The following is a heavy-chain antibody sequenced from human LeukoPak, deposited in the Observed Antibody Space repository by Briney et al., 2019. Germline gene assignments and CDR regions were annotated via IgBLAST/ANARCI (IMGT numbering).Heavy chain of an antibody. CDR2: MSYSGNT. CDR1: GGSISGYY. V-gene: IGHV4-59*08. Sequence: PSETLSLTCSVSGGSISGYYWTWIRQPPGKGPEWIGYMSYSGNTEYNPSLKRRVTISLDTTKNQFSLKLSSVTAADTAIYYCARQAGSFTTFDFWGQGIQVSVSS. D-gene: IGHD2/OR15-2a*01. CDR3: ARQAGSFTTFDF. J-gene: IGHJ4*02.